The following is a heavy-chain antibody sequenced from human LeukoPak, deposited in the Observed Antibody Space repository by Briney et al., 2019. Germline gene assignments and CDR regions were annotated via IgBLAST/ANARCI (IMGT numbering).Heavy chain of an antibody. Sequence: GASVKVSCKASGYTFTGYYMHWVRQAPGQGLEWMGWINPNSGGTNNAQKFQGRVTMTRDTSISTAYMELSRLRSDDTAVYYCARVPNIVVVTAYFDYWGQGTLVTVSS. J-gene: IGHJ4*02. CDR1: GYTFTGYY. CDR2: INPNSGGT. CDR3: ARVPNIVVVTAYFDY. D-gene: IGHD2-21*02. V-gene: IGHV1-2*02.